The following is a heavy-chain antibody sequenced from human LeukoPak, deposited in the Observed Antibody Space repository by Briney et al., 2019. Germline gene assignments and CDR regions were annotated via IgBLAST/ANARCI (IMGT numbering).Heavy chain of an antibody. CDR2: IYASGSA. D-gene: IGHD1-7*01. V-gene: IGHV4-4*07. J-gene: IGHJ5*02. Sequence: PSETLSLTCTVSGGSISTYYWSWIRQPAGKGLEWIGRIYASGSANYNPSLKSRVTISLDRSKNQFSLNLTSMTAADTAVYYCARGLMGTTGVQNWFDPWGQGTLVTVSS. CDR1: GGSISTYY. CDR3: ARGLMGTTGVQNWFDP.